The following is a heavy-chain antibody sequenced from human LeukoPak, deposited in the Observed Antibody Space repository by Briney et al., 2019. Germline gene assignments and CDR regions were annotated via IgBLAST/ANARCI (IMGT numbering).Heavy chain of an antibody. Sequence: GGSLRLSCAASGFTFSSYWMHWVRQAPGKGLVWVSRINSDGSSTSYADSVKGRFTISRDNAKNTLYLQMNSLRAEDTAVYYCAREYYDFWSGHYYYMDVWGKGTTVTVSS. CDR2: INSDGSST. J-gene: IGHJ6*03. V-gene: IGHV3-74*01. D-gene: IGHD3-3*01. CDR1: GFTFSSYW. CDR3: AREYYDFWSGHYYYMDV.